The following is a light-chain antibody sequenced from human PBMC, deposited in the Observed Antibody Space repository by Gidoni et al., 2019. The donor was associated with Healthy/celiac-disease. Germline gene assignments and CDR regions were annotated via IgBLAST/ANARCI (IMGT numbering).Light chain of an antibody. CDR3: AAWDDSLSGYV. CDR2: RNN. V-gene: IGLV1-47*01. CDR1: SSNLGSNY. Sequence: QSVVTQPPSASETPGQRVTISCSGSSSNLGSNYVYWYQQLPGTAPKLLIYRNNQRPSGVPDRFSGSKSGTSASLAISGLRSEDEADYYCAAWDDSLSGYVFGTGTKVTVL. J-gene: IGLJ1*01.